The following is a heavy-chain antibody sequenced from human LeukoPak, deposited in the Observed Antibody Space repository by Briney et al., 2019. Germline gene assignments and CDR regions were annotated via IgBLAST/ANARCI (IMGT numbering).Heavy chain of an antibody. CDR3: ARQRTVRDWFDP. V-gene: IGHV4-38-2*01. J-gene: IGHJ5*02. CDR1: GYSLSGCYY. D-gene: IGHD4-17*01. Sequence: PSETLSLTCAVSGYSLSGCYYWGWIRQPPGKGLEWIGSIYHSGSTYYNPSLKSRVTISVDTSKNQFSLKLSSVTAADTAVYYCARQRTVRDWFDPWGQGTLVTVSS. CDR2: IYHSGST.